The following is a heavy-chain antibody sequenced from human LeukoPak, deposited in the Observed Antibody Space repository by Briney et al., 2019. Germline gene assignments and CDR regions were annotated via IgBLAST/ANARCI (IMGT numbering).Heavy chain of an antibody. CDR1: GFAFSSYG. CDR2: IRYDGSNK. V-gene: IGHV3-30*02. Sequence: GGSLRLSCAASGFAFSSYGMHWVRQAPGKGLEWVAFIRYDGSNKYYADSVKGRFTISRDNSKNTLYLEMNSLRAEDTAVYYCAKDIGSYYDYWGQGILVTVSS. CDR3: AKDIGSYYDY. J-gene: IGHJ4*02. D-gene: IGHD3-10*01.